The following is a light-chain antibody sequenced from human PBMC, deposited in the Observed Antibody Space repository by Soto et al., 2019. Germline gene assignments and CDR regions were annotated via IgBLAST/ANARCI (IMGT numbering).Light chain of an antibody. V-gene: IGKV1-9*01. Sequence: IQLTQSPSSLSASFGDRVTITCRASQGVRSYLAWFQQRPGKAPKLLIFGASTLQNGVPARFSGGGFGTEFTLTITSLQPEDFETYYCHQVYTYPRTFGQGTKVDIK. CDR3: HQVYTYPRT. CDR1: QGVRSY. CDR2: GAS. J-gene: IGKJ1*01.